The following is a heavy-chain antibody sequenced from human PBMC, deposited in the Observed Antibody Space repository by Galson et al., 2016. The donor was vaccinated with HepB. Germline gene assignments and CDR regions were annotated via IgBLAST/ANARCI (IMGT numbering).Heavy chain of an antibody. J-gene: IGHJ4*02. V-gene: IGHV4-39*01. CDR1: GGSISNSRYF. Sequence: SETLSLTCTVSGGSISNSRYFWTWVRQPPGEGLQWLGSINYSGTTYFDDSVKGRATLSVDMSESQYSLKVTSLTAADTARYYCARLEVSGGGNFFDFWGQGALVTVSS. D-gene: IGHD3-10*01. CDR3: ARLEVSGGGNFFDF. CDR2: INYSGTT.